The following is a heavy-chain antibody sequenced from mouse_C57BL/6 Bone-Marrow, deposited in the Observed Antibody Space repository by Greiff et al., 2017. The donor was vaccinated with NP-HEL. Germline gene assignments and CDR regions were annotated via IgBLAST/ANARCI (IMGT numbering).Heavy chain of an antibody. V-gene: IGHV1-63*01. CDR1: GYTFTNYW. CDR3: ARGHYCGSSSYFDY. CDR2: IYPGGGYT. J-gene: IGHJ2*01. D-gene: IGHD1-1*01. Sequence: VQLQESGAELVRPGTSVKMSCKASGYTFTNYWIGWAKQRPGHGLEWIGDIYPGGGYTNYNEKFKGKATLTADKSSSTAYMQFCSLTSEDSAIDSCARGHYCGSSSYFDYWGQGTTLTVSS.